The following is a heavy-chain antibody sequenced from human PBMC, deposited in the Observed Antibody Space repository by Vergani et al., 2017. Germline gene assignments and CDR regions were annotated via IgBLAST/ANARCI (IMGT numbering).Heavy chain of an antibody. Sequence: EVQLVESGGGLVLPGRSLRLSCAASGFTFDDYAMHWVRQAPGKGLEWVSGISWNSDSIGYADSVKDRFTISRDNAKNSLHLQMNSLRTEDTALYYCAKDKGANDRGSFDYWGQGTLVTVSS. V-gene: IGHV3-9*01. CDR1: GFTFDDYA. CDR2: ISWNSDSI. CDR3: AKDKGANDRGSFDY. J-gene: IGHJ4*02. D-gene: IGHD3-10*02.